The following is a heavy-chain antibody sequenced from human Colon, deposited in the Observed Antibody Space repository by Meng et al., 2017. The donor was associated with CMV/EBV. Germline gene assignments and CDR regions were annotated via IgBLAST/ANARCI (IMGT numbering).Heavy chain of an antibody. CDR1: GFTFSDYY. CDR2: ISTSGGGK. D-gene: IGHD3-10*02. Sequence: LSLTCAASGFTFSDYYMTWIRQAPGKGLEWVSYISTSGGGKYYADSVKGRFTISRDNAKNSVSLQMNSLTAEDTAVYYCARDRMVGDGHNNGGSFDIWGQGTMVTVSS. J-gene: IGHJ3*02. V-gene: IGHV3-11*01. CDR3: ARDRMVGDGHNNGGSFDI.